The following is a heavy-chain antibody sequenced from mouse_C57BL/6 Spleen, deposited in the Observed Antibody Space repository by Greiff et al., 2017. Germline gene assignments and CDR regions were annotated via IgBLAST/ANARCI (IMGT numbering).Heavy chain of an antibody. CDR2: ISGGGGNT. CDR1: GFTFSSYT. CDR3: ARHAGYYGNFDY. Sequence: EVKLMESGGGLVKPGGSLKLSCAASGFTFSSYTMSWVRQTPEKRLEWVATISGGGGNTYCPDSVKGRFTISRDNAKNTLYLQMSSLRSEDTALYYCARHAGYYGNFDYWGQGTTLTVSS. D-gene: IGHD2-1*01. V-gene: IGHV5-9*01. J-gene: IGHJ2*01.